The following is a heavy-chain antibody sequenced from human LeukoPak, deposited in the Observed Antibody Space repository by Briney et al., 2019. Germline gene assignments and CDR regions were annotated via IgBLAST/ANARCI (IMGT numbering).Heavy chain of an antibody. CDR2: IDHSGKT. V-gene: IGHV4-4*02. CDR3: ARVDSSSWYLGDEYFQH. Sequence: SGTLSLTCAVSGRSMSSSHWWSWVRQSPDKGLEWIGEIDHSGKTNYNASLKSRVTVSVDKSKNTFSLKMTSVTAADTAIYYCARVDSSSWYLGDEYFQHWGQGTLVTVSS. J-gene: IGHJ1*01. CDR1: GRSMSSSHW. D-gene: IGHD6-13*01.